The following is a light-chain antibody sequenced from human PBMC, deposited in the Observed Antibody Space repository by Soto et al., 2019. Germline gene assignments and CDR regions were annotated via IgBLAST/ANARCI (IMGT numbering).Light chain of an antibody. V-gene: IGKV3-20*01. CDR2: GAS. CDR3: QQYGSSPWT. Sequence: EIVLTQSPVTLSLSPGERATLSCRASQSVSNRYLAWYQQRPGQAPRLLIWGASSKTPGIPDRISGTGSGTDFTLTISRLEPEDFAVYYCQQYGSSPWTFGQGTKVEI. J-gene: IGKJ1*01. CDR1: QSVSNRY.